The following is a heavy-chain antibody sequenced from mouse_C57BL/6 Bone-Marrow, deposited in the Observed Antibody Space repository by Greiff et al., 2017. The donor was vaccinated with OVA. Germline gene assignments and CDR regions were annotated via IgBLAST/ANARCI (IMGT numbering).Heavy chain of an antibody. CDR2: IYPSDSET. Sequence: QVQLQQPGAELVRPGSSVKLSCKASGYTFTSYWMDWVKQRPGQGLEWIGNIYPSDSETHYNQKFKDKATLTVDKSSSTAYMQLSSLTSDDSAVYYCARFYSGGFAYWGQGTLVTVSA. V-gene: IGHV1-61*01. CDR1: GYTFTSYW. J-gene: IGHJ3*01. CDR3: ARFYSGGFAY. D-gene: IGHD2-1*01.